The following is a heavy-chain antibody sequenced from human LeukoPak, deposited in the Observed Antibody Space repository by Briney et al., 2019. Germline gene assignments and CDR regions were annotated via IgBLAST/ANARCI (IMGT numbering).Heavy chain of an antibody. Sequence: PGGSLRLSCAASGFTFSSYAMSWVRQAPGKGLEWVSVISGSGGSTYCRDSVKGRFTISRDNSKNTLYLQMNSLTAGDTAVYYCAKDGTTTVTFDYWGQGTLVTVSS. V-gene: IGHV3-23*01. D-gene: IGHD4-11*01. CDR1: GFTFSSYA. CDR2: ISGSGGST. J-gene: IGHJ4*02. CDR3: AKDGTTTVTFDY.